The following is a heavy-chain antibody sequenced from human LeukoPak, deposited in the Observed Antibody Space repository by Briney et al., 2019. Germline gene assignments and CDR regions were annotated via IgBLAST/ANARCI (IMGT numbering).Heavy chain of an antibody. D-gene: IGHD3-10*01. Sequence: GGSLRLSCAASGFTFSSYAMTWVRQAPGKGLEWVSVIGSGGDTYYADSVKGRFTISRDISKNTLYLQMNSLRAEDTAVYYCAKYYASRSRSLDFWGQGTLVTVSS. V-gene: IGHV3-23*01. CDR1: GFTFSSYA. CDR2: IGSGGDT. J-gene: IGHJ4*02. CDR3: AKYYASRSRSLDF.